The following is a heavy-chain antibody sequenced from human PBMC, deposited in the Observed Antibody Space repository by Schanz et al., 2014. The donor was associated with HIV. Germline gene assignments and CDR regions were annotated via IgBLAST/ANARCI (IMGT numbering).Heavy chain of an antibody. CDR1: GGPFSNYA. J-gene: IGHJ4*02. CDR3: ARGGNCSGGSCSPWYFDY. V-gene: IGHV1-69*06. Sequence: QVQLVQSGAEVRKPGTSVMVSCKASGGPFSNYALNWVRQAPGQGLEWMGGIIPMLETVNYGQKFQGRVTITADKSTSKGYIELTSLRSDDTAVYYCARGGNCSGGSCSPWYFDYWGQGTLVTVSS. CDR2: IIPMLETV. D-gene: IGHD2-15*01.